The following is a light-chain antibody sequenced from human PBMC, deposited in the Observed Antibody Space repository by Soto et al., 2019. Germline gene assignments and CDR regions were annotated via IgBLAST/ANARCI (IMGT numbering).Light chain of an antibody. CDR2: DDS. Sequence: SYELTQQPSVSVAPGQTARITCGGNNIGSNSVHWYQQKPGQAPVLVVYDDSDRPSGIPGRFSGSNSGNTATLTISRVEAGDEADYYCQVWSSSSDHLVVFGGGTKLTVL. V-gene: IGLV3-21*02. CDR1: NIGSNS. CDR3: QVWSSSSDHLVV. J-gene: IGLJ2*01.